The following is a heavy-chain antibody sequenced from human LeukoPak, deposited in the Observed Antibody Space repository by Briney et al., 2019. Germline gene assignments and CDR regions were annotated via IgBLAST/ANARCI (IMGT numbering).Heavy chain of an antibody. CDR1: GYTFTDYY. V-gene: IGHV1-2*02. CDR3: ARANFLYCSSTTCLFDY. D-gene: IGHD2-2*01. Sequence: ASVKVSCKASGYTFTDYYMHWVRQSPGQGFEWMGWINPNDGDTNYAQKFQGRVTMTRDTSISTAHMEVSRLRSDDTAVYYCARANFLYCSSTTCLFDYWGQGTLVTVSS. CDR2: INPNDGDT. J-gene: IGHJ4*02.